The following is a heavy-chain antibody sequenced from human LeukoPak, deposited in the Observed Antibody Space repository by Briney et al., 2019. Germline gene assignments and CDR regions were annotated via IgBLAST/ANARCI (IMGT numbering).Heavy chain of an antibody. V-gene: IGHV3-9*01. J-gene: IGHJ3*02. Sequence: GGSLRLSCAASGFTFDDYAMHWVRQAPGKGLEWVSGISWNSGSIGYADSVKGRFTISRDNAKNSLYLQMNSLRAEDTALYYCAKAPYYGSEIWGQGTMVTVSS. D-gene: IGHD3-10*01. CDR2: ISWNSGSI. CDR1: GFTFDDYA. CDR3: AKAPYYGSEI.